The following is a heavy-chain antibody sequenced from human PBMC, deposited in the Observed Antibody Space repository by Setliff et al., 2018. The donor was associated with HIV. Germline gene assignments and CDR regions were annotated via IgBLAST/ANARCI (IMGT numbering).Heavy chain of an antibody. CDR2: INPSGGST. CDR3: ARYNFWSGYESDY. J-gene: IGHJ4*02. CDR1: GYTFTSYY. D-gene: IGHD3-3*01. V-gene: IGHV1-46*01. Sequence: APVKVSCKASGYTFTSYYMHWVRQAPGQGLEWMGIINPSGGSTSYAQKFQGRVTMTTDTFTSTVYMELSSLRSDDTAVYYCARYNFWSGYESDYWGQGTLVTVSS.